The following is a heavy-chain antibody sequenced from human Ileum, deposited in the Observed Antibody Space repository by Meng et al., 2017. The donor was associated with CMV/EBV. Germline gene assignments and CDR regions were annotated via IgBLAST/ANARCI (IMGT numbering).Heavy chain of an antibody. V-gene: IGHV3-74*01. J-gene: IGHJ4*02. Sequence: FCGGSGNIFSTYWMHWVRQAPGKGLVWGSRINPDGSTTTYADSVRGRFTISRDNAKNTLYLQMNSLRTEDTALYYCTKDLTGLEDYWGQGTLVTVSS. CDR3: TKDLTGLEDY. D-gene: IGHD1-20*01. CDR2: INPDGSTT. CDR1: GNIFSTYW.